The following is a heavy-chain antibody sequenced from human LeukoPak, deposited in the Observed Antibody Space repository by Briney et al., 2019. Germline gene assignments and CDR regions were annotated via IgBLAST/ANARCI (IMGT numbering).Heavy chain of an antibody. CDR3: AKDWYYYGSGTFIPSN. J-gene: IGHJ4*02. V-gene: IGHV3-30*18. D-gene: IGHD3-10*01. CDR1: GFTFSSYG. Sequence: GGSLRLSCAASGFTFSSYGMHWVRQAPGKGLEWVAVISYDGSKTYYADSVKGRITISRDNSKNTLYLQMNSLRAEDAAVYYCAKDWYYYGSGTFIPSNWGQGTLVTVSS. CDR2: ISYDGSKT.